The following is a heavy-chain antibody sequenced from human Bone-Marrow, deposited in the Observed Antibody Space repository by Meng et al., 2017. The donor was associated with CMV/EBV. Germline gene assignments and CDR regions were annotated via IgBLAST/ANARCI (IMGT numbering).Heavy chain of an antibody. V-gene: IGHV1-46*01. Sequence: ASVKVSCKASGYTFTSYYLHWVRQAPGQGLEWMGIINPSGGSTSYAQKFQGRVTMTRDTSTSTVYMELSSLRSEDTAVYYCARDLRYYDFWSGYYTWPYYYGMDVWGQGPTVTFYS. CDR1: GYTFTSYY. J-gene: IGHJ6*02. CDR3: ARDLRYYDFWSGYYTWPYYYGMDV. D-gene: IGHD3-3*01. CDR2: INPSGGST.